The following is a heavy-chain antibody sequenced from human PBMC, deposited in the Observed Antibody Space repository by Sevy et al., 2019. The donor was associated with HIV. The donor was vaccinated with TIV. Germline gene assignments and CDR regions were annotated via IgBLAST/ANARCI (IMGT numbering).Heavy chain of an antibody. CDR1: GYTFTAFH. CDR3: ARDGGRATDAWFDP. V-gene: IGHV1-2*02. J-gene: IGHJ5*02. D-gene: IGHD2-21*02. CDR2: INPNTGDT. Sequence: ASVKVSCKTSGYTFTAFHMHWVRQAPGQGFEWMGWINPNTGDTNYPQKFQGRATMTRDMSTSTVYMEVTRLTSDDTAVYYCARDGGRATDAWFDPWGQGSLVTVSS.